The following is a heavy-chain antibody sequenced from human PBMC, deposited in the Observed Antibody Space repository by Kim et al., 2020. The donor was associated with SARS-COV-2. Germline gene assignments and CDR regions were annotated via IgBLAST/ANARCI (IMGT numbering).Heavy chain of an antibody. D-gene: IGHD6-13*01. V-gene: IGHV4-4*02. J-gene: IGHJ4*02. CDR3: ARGRAGRFDY. Sequence: STNYNPSLKSRVTISVDKSKNQFSLKLSSVTAADTAVYYCARGRAGRFDYWGQGTLVTVSS. CDR2: ST.